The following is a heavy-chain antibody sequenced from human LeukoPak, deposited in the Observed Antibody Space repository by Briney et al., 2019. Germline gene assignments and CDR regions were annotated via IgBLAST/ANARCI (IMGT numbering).Heavy chain of an antibody. CDR1: GFTCSSYA. Sequence: GGSLRLSCAASGFTCSSYAMSWVPQAPGKGLVWVPALSGSGGSTYYADDVKVRFTISRDNSKNTLYLQMNSLRAEDTAVYYCAKGMGATRLYGYYYGIDVWGQGTTVTVSS. CDR2: LSGSGGST. CDR3: AKGMGATRLYGYYYGIDV. J-gene: IGHJ6*02. V-gene: IGHV3-23*01. D-gene: IGHD1-26*01.